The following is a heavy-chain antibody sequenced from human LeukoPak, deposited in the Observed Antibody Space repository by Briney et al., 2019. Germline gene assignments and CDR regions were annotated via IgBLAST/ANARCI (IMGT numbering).Heavy chain of an antibody. V-gene: IGHV3-15*01. D-gene: IGHD3/OR15-3a*01. CDR1: GFTLSNAW. CDR3: TTWTDLYDY. Sequence: GGSLRLSCAASGFTLSNAWMSWVRQAPGKGLEWVGRIRSKTDGGTTDYAAPVKGRFIISRDDSRDTLYLEMNSLRIEDTAVYYCTTWTDLYDYWGQGTLVTVSS. CDR2: IRSKTDGGTT. J-gene: IGHJ4*02.